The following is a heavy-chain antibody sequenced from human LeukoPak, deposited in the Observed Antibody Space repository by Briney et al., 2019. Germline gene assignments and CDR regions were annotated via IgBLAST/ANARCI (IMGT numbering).Heavy chain of an antibody. J-gene: IGHJ6*02. CDR3: AKSGHTKQRGRGQEMDV. Sequence: SQTLSLTCAISGDSVSSNSAARNWIRQSPSRGLEWLGRTYYRSKWYNDYAVSVKSRITINPDTSKNQFSLQLNSVTPEDTAVYYCAKSGHTKQRGRGQEMDVWGQGTTVTVSS. V-gene: IGHV6-1*01. CDR1: GDSVSSNSAA. D-gene: IGHD5-18*01. CDR2: TYYRSKWYN.